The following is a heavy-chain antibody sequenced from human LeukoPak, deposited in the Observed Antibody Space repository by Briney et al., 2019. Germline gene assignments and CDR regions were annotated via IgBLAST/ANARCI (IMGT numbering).Heavy chain of an antibody. V-gene: IGHV1-2*02. Sequence: ASVKVSCKASGYTFTSYGISWVRQAPGQGLEWMGWINPNSGGTNYAQKFQGRVTMTRDTSISTAYMELSRLRSDDTAVYYCARDPVVLWPYGMDVWGQGTTVTVSS. CDR2: INPNSGGT. CDR1: GYTFTSYG. D-gene: IGHD3-10*01. J-gene: IGHJ6*02. CDR3: ARDPVVLWPYGMDV.